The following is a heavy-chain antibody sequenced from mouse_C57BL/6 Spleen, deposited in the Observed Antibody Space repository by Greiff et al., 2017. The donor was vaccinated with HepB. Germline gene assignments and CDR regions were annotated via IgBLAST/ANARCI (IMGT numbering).Heavy chain of an antibody. CDR3: ARSLRTGTWFAY. D-gene: IGHD4-1*01. CDR2: ISSGSSTI. J-gene: IGHJ3*01. CDR1: GFTFSDYG. V-gene: IGHV5-17*01. Sequence: EVQRVESGGGLVKPGGSLKLSCAASGFTFSDYGMHWVRQAPEKGLEWVAYISSGSSTIYYADTVKGRFTISRDNAKNTLFLQMTSLRSEDTAMYYCARSLRTGTWFAYWGQGTLVTVSA.